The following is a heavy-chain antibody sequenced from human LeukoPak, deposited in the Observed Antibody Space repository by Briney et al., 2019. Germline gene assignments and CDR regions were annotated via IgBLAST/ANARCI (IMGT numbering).Heavy chain of an antibody. D-gene: IGHD6-19*01. J-gene: IGHJ4*02. CDR3: AAYSSGRHYFDS. CDR1: GGSISSSNFH. Sequence: SETLSLTCSVSGGSISSSNFHWGWIRQAPGKGLDWIGNIFYSGRTSYNPSLKSRVTISIDAPKNQFTLQLSSVTAADTALYYCAAYSSGRHYFDSWGQGTLVTVSS. V-gene: IGHV4-39*06. CDR2: IFYSGRT.